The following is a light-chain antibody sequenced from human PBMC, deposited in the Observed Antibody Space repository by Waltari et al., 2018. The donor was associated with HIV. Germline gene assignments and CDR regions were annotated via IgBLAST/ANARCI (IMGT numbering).Light chain of an antibody. CDR2: VNSDGSH. J-gene: IGLJ3*02. CDR3: QTWGTGIAV. Sequence: QTVLTQPPSASGSLGASVKLTCTLSSGHSSNALAWHQQQPEKGPRFLMKVNSDGSHNRGAGIPDRFSGSTYGAERYLTISNLQSEDEADYYCQTWGTGIAVFGGGTKLTVL. V-gene: IGLV4-69*01. CDR1: SGHSSNA.